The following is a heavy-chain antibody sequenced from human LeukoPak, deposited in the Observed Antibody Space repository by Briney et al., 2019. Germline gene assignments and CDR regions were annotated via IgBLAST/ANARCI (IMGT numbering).Heavy chain of an antibody. Sequence: GGSLRLSCAASGFTFSDYYMSWIRQAPGKGLEWVSYISSSGSTIYYADSVKGRFTISRDIAKNSLYLQMNSLRAEDTAVYYCAKQLRTLYYFDYWGQGTLVTVSS. D-gene: IGHD5-18*01. J-gene: IGHJ4*02. CDR2: ISSSGSTI. CDR3: AKQLRTLYYFDY. V-gene: IGHV3-11*01. CDR1: GFTFSDYY.